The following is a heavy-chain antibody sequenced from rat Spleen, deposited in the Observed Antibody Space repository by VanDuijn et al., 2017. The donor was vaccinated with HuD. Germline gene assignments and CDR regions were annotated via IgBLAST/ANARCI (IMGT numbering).Heavy chain of an antibody. CDR3: ARHPDYSNYFDY. CDR2: ITYDGGRN. CDR1: GFTFSNYN. V-gene: IGHV5-7*01. D-gene: IGHD1-1*01. Sequence: EVQLVESGGGLVQPGRSLKLSCAASGFTFSNYNMAWVRQAPKKGLEWVAIITYDGGRNFYRDSVKGRFTISRDNAKSTLYLQMDSLRSEDTATYYCARHPDYSNYFDYWGQGVMVTVSS. J-gene: IGHJ2*01.